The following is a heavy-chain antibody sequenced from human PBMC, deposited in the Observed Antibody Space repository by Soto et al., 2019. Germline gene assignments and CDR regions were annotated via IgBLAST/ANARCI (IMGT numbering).Heavy chain of an antibody. CDR3: ASDYGSGIEMDV. D-gene: IGHD3-10*01. CDR2: FKPTGGGST. V-gene: IGHV1-46*01. Sequence: ASVKVSCKPTGYTFSGYYVHWVRQAPGQGLEWVGVFKPTGGGSTSYSQQFQGRITVTRDTSTSTVYMELGSLRFDDTAVYFCASDYGSGIEMDVWGQGTRVTVSS. J-gene: IGHJ6*02. CDR1: GYTFSGYY.